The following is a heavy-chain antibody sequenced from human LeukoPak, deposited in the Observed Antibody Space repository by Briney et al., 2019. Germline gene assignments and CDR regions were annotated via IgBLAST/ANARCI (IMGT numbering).Heavy chain of an antibody. J-gene: IGHJ4*02. CDR2: ISSSSSYI. CDR1: GFTFSSYS. V-gene: IGHV3-21*01. CDR3: ARLYDILTGAFDY. D-gene: IGHD3-9*01. Sequence: GGSLRLSCAASGFTFSSYSMNWVRQGPGKGLEWVSSISSSSSYIYYADSVKGRFTISRDNAKNSLYLQMSSLRAEDTAIYYCARLYDILTGAFDYWGQGTLVTVSS.